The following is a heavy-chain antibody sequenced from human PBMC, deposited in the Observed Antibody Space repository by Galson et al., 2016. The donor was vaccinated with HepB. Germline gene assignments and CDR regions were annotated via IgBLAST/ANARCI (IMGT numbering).Heavy chain of an antibody. CDR3: AKDRRYYDSSGYFWEGYYYDGMDV. V-gene: IGHV3-30*18. CDR1: GFTFSSYG. D-gene: IGHD3-22*01. Sequence: RLSCAASGFTFSSYGMHWVRQAPGKGLEWVAVISYDGSDKYYADSVKGRFTISRDNSKNTLNLQMNSLRAEDTAVYYCAKDRRYYDSSGYFWEGYYYDGMDVWGQGTTVTVSS. J-gene: IGHJ6*02. CDR2: ISYDGSDK.